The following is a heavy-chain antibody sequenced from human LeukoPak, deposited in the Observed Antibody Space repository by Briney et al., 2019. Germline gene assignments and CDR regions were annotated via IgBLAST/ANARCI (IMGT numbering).Heavy chain of an antibody. J-gene: IGHJ3*02. CDR1: GITFSSYW. D-gene: IGHD6-6*01. Sequence: PGVSLRLSCAASGITFSSYWMHWVRQAPGKGLVWVSRISTDGSSTNSADSVKGRLTISRDNAKNTLYLQMNSLRAEDTAVYYCVREYSSSSGRAFDIWGQGTMVTVSP. CDR2: ISTDGSST. CDR3: VREYSSSSGRAFDI. V-gene: IGHV3-74*01.